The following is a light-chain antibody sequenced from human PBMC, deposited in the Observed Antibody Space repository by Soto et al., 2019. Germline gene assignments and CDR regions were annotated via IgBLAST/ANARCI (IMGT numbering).Light chain of an antibody. CDR1: QSVSSN. V-gene: IGKV3-15*01. J-gene: IGKJ4*01. Sequence: EIVMTQSPATLSVSPGERATLSCRASQSVSSNLAWYQQKPGQAPRLLISGASTRATGIPARFSGSGSGTDFTLTISRLEPEDFAVYYCQQYGNVPLTFGGGTKVE. CDR2: GAS. CDR3: QQYGNVPLT.